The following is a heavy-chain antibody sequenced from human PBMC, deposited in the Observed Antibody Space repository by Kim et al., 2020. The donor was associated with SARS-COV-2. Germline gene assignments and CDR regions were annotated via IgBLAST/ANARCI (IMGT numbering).Heavy chain of an antibody. J-gene: IGHJ6*02. Sequence: SETLSLTCAVYGGSFSGYYWSWIRQPPGKGLEWIGEINHSGSTNYNPSLKSRVTISVDTSKNQFSLKLSSVTAADTAVDYCARVIQQTYYYYYGRDGWGHGTTFSVSS. D-gene: IGHD5-18*01. CDR3: ARVIQQTYYYYYGRDG. CDR1: GGSFSGYY. CDR2: INHSGST. V-gene: IGHV4-34*01.